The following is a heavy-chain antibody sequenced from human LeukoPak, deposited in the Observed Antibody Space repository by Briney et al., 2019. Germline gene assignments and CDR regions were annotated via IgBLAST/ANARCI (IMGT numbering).Heavy chain of an antibody. D-gene: IGHD2-15*01. V-gene: IGHV4-34*01. CDR1: GGSISSYY. CDR2: INHSGST. J-gene: IGHJ4*02. CDR3: ARELLGYCSGSSCSTYDY. Sequence: SETLSLTCTVSGGSISSYYWSWIRQPPGKGLEWIGEINHSGSTNYNPSLKSRVTISVDTSKNQFSLKLTSVTAADTAVYFCARELLGYCSGSSCSTYDYWGQGILVTVSS.